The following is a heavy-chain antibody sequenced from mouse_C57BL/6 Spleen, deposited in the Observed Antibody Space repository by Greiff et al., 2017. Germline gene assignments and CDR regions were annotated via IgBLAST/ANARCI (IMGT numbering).Heavy chain of an antibody. CDR2: ISSGGSSS. V-gene: IGHV5-6*01. D-gene: IGHD1-1*01. CDR1: GFTFSSYG. Sequence: EVQVVESGGDLVKPGGSLTLSCAASGFTFSSYGMSWVRQTPDKRLEWVATISSGGSSSYYPDSVQGRFTISRDNAKNTLYLQMSRRKSEDTAMYYCARGAFITTVVGAMDYWGQGTSVTVSS. J-gene: IGHJ4*01. CDR3: ARGAFITTVVGAMDY.